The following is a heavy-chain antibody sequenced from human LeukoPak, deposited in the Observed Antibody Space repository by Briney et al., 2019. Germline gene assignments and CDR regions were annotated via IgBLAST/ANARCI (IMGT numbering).Heavy chain of an antibody. V-gene: IGHV1-69*01. CDR3: ASQGIVGATRYFDY. J-gene: IGHJ4*02. D-gene: IGHD1-26*01. Sequence: SVKVSCKASGGTFSSYAISWVRQAPGQGLEWMGGIIPIFGTANYAQKFQGRVTITADESTSTAYMELSSLGSEDTAVYYCASQGIVGATRYFDYWGQGTLVTVSS. CDR2: IIPIFGTA. CDR1: GGTFSSYA.